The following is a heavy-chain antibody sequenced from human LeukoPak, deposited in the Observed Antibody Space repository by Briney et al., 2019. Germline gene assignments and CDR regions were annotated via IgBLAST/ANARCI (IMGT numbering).Heavy chain of an antibody. Sequence: PGGSLRLSCAVSGFTFSSYGMHWVRQAPGKGLEWVAVISHDGSNKYYADSVKGRFTISRDNSKNTLYLQMNSLRAEDTAVYYCAKSKEMATMLDCSDYWGQGTLVTVSS. CDR3: AKSKEMATMLDCSDY. CDR2: ISHDGSNK. J-gene: IGHJ4*02. V-gene: IGHV3-30*18. D-gene: IGHD5-24*01. CDR1: GFTFSSYG.